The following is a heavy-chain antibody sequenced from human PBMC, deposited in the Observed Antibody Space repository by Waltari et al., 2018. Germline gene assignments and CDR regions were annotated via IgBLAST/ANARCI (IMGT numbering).Heavy chain of an antibody. J-gene: IGHJ4*02. D-gene: IGHD3-3*01. CDR1: GFTFSSYS. CDR3: ARDGGYDFWSGYSHY. CDR2: ISSSSSYI. V-gene: IGHV3-21*01. Sequence: EVQLVESGGGLVKPGGSLRLSCAASGFTFSSYSMNWVRQAPGKGLEWVSYISSSSSYIYYADSVKGRFTISRDNAKNSLYLQMNSLRAEDTAVYYCARDGGYDFWSGYSHYWGQGTLVTVSS.